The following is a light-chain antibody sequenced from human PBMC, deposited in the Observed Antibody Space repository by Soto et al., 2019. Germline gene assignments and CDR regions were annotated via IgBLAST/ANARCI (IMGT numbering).Light chain of an antibody. CDR1: QSVSSY. Sequence: EIVLTQSPATLSLSPGERATLSCRASQSVSSYLAWYQQKPGQAPRLLIYDASNRATGIPARFSGSGSVTDFTLTISSREPEDFAVYYCQQRSNWPRLTFGGGTKVEIK. CDR3: QQRSNWPRLT. V-gene: IGKV3-11*01. CDR2: DAS. J-gene: IGKJ4*01.